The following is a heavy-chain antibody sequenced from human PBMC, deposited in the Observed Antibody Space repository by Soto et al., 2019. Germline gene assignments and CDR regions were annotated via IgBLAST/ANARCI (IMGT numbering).Heavy chain of an antibody. Sequence: QVQLQESGPGLVKPSQTVSLTCTVSGGSIFGGDYYWSWIRQSPGKGLQWVESIYYSASTYYNPSLKSRVTISVDTSKNHFSLKLSSVTAADTAVYYCARDVDSTILKPNDAFGIWGQGTMVTVSS. CDR1: GGSIFGGDYY. CDR3: ARDVDSTILKPNDAFGI. CDR2: IYYSAST. V-gene: IGHV4-30-4*01. J-gene: IGHJ3*02. D-gene: IGHD5-18*01.